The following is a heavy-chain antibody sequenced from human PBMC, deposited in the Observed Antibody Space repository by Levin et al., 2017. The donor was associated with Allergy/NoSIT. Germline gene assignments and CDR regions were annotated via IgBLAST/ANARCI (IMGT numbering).Heavy chain of an antibody. V-gene: IGHV4-59*01. CDR3: ARGLVVIPTASNWFDP. Sequence: SETLSLTCTVSGGSTSNYYWNWIRQPPGKALEWIGYIYHTGSTSYNPSLKSRLNISLDTSKQQFSLRLTSVTAADTAMYFCARGLVVIPTASNWFDPWGQGTLVTVSS. CDR1: GGSTSNYY. D-gene: IGHD2-2*01. J-gene: IGHJ5*02. CDR2: IYHTGST.